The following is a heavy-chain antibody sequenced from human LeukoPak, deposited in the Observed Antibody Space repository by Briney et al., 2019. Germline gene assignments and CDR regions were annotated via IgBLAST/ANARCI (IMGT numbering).Heavy chain of an antibody. CDR1: GYTFTSYG. CDR2: ISAYNGNT. V-gene: IGHV1-18*01. D-gene: IGHD3-16*02. J-gene: IGHJ4*02. Sequence: GASVKVSCKASGYTFTSYGISWVRQAPGQGLEWMGWISAYNGNTNYAQKLQGRVTMTTDTSTSTAYMELRSLRSDDTAVYYCARSVLGADLRAGVIVNHFDYWGQGTLVTVSS. CDR3: ARSVLGADLRAGVIVNHFDY.